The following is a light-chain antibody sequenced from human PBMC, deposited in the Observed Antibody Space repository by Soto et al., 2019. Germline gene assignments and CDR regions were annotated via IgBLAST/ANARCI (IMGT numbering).Light chain of an antibody. CDR3: SSYTSSSTRV. V-gene: IGLV2-14*01. CDR1: SSDVGGYNY. Sequence: QSALTQPASVSGSPGQSITIPCTGTSSDVGGYNYVCWYQQHPGKAPKLMIYDVSNRPSGVSNRFSGSKSGNTASLTISGLQAEDEADYYCSSYTSSSTRVFGGGTKLTVL. CDR2: DVS. J-gene: IGLJ2*01.